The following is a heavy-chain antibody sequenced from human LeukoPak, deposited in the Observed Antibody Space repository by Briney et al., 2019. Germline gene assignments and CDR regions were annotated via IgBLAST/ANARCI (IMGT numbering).Heavy chain of an antibody. V-gene: IGHV4-4*07. CDR2: IYSSGST. J-gene: IGHJ5*02. Sequence: SETLSLTCTVSGGSISSYYWSWIRQPAGKGLEWIGHIYSSGSTNYNPSLKSRVTMSVDTSKNQFSLKLSSVTAADTAVYYCARGVDTAMVSGGYNWFDAWGQGTLVTVSS. CDR1: GGSISSYY. D-gene: IGHD5-18*01. CDR3: ARGVDTAMVSGGYNWFDA.